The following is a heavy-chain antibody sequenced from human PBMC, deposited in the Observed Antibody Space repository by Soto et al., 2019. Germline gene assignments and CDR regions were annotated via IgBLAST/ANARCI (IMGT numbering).Heavy chain of an antibody. CDR2: IIPIFGTA. CDR1: GGTFSSYA. J-gene: IGHJ6*01. Sequence: QVQLVQSGAEVKKPGSSVKVSCKASGGTFSSYAISWVRQAPGQGLEWMGGIIPIFGTANYAQKFQGRVTITADESTSTAYMELSRLRSEDTAVYYGAKPYYSSSSVIAYGMAVWGQGTTVTESS. CDR3: AKPYYSSSSVIAYGMAV. D-gene: IGHD6-6*01. V-gene: IGHV1-69*01.